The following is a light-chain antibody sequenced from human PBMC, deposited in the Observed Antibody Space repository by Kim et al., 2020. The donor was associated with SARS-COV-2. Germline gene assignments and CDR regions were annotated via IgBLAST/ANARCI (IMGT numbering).Light chain of an antibody. CDR2: GKK. Sequence: SSELTQDPAVSVALGQTVRITCQGESLRSYYASWYQQKPGQAPVLVINGKKNRPSAIPDRCSGGRPGNTASFTITAAQPEDEAEYYCNVRDSSGNHVLFG. V-gene: IGLV3-19*01. CDR1: SLRSYY. CDR3: NVRDSSGNHVL. J-gene: IGLJ3*02.